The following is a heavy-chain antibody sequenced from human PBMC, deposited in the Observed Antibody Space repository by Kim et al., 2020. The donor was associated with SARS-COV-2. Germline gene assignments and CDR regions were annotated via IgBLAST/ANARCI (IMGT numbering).Heavy chain of an antibody. V-gene: IGHV3-7*01. CDR1: GFTFSSYG. J-gene: IGHJ4*02. D-gene: IGHD3-10*01. CDR3: ARDPSGSGSYYPPSTSDY. Sequence: GGSLRLSCAASGFTFSSYGMSWVRQAPGKGLEWVANIRQGGGEKYYVDSVKGRFTISRDNAKNSLYLQMNSLRAEDTAVYYCARDPSGSGSYYPPSTSDYWGQGTLVTASP. CDR2: IRQGGGEK.